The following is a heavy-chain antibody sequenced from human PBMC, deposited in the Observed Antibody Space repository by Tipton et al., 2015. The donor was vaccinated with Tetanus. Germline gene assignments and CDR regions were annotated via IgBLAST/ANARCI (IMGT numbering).Heavy chain of an antibody. CDR2: IYYSGDT. Sequence: TLSLTCSVSGGSISSGGYFWNWIRQHPGKGLEWIGYIYYSGDTFYNPSLKSRVSMSVDTSKNQFSLNLRSVTAADTAVYYCARDQGGGRVVRLNWFDPWGQGTLVTVSS. CDR1: GGSISSGGYF. J-gene: IGHJ5*02. CDR3: ARDQGGGRVVRLNWFDP. D-gene: IGHD6-6*01. V-gene: IGHV4-31*03.